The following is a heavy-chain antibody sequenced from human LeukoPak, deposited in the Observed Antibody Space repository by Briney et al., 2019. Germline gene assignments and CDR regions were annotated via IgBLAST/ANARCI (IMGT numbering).Heavy chain of an antibody. CDR1: GDSINSYS. CDR3: ARDPTRYYDISGYPYYFDY. V-gene: IGHV4-4*07. Sequence: SEILSLTCTVSGDSINSYSWIWIRQPAGKGLEWIGRIFTSGSTNYNPSLKSRVTMSVDTSKNQFSLKLTSVTAADTAVYYCARDPTRYYDISGYPYYFDYWGQGALVTVSS. D-gene: IGHD3-22*01. CDR2: IFTSGST. J-gene: IGHJ4*02.